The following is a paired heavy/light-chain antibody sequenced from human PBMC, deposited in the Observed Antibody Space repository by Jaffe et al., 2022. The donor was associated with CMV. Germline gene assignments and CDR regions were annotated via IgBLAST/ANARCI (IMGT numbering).Light chain of an antibody. J-gene: IGKJ3*01. V-gene: IGKV1-16*02. CDR1: LGINNY. Sequence: DIQMTQSPSSLSASVGDRVTITCRASLGINNYLAWFQQKPGKAPKSLIYAASTLQTGVPSKFSGSGSGTHFTLTISGLQPEDFATYYCQQYHTYPFTFGPGTKVDIK. CDR3: QQYHTYPFT. CDR2: AAS.
Heavy chain of an antibody. CDR1: GYSFSSYW. Sequence: EVQLVQSRAEVRKPGESLRISCKGSGYSFSSYWISWVRQLPGKGLEWMGRIDPTDSYTKYNPSFQGHVTISVDNSINTAYLQWSSLKASDTAMYFCATTSYADSNGFLYADWFDPWGQGTLVTVSS. CDR3: ATTSYADSNGFLYADWFDP. J-gene: IGHJ5*02. CDR2: IDPTDSYT. D-gene: IGHD3-22*01. V-gene: IGHV5-10-1*03.